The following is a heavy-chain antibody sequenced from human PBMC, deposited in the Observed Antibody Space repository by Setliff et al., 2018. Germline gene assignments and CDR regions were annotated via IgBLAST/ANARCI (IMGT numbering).Heavy chain of an antibody. V-gene: IGHV4-59*01. D-gene: IGHD1-26*01. CDR2: MYYGGGGST. Sequence: PSETLSLTCTVSGGSIRSYYWNWIRQPPGKGLEWIGSMYYGGGGSTYYNASLKSRVTISVDTSKNQFSLKVSSVTAADTAVYYCARVAGAKVNYMDVWGKGTTVTVSS. CDR3: ARVAGAKVNYMDV. J-gene: IGHJ6*03. CDR1: GGSIRSYY.